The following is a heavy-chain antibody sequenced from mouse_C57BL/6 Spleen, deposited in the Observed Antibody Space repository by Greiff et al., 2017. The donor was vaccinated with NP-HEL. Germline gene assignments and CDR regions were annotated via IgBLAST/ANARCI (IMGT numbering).Heavy chain of an antibody. J-gene: IGHJ2*01. D-gene: IGHD1-1*01. CDR2: IYPYNGVS. CDR1: GYSFTGYY. CDR3: ARADYCGREGYFDY. Sequence: VHLQQSGPELVKPGASVKISCKASGYSFTGYYMHWVKQSHGHILDWIGYIYPYNGVSSYNKKFNGKATLTVDMSSSTAYWELRGLTSEDSAVYYCARADYCGREGYFDYWGQGTTLTVSS. V-gene: IGHV1-31*01.